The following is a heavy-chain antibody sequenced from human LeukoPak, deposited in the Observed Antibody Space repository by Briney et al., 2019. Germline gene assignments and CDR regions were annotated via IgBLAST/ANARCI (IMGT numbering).Heavy chain of an antibody. Sequence: GGSLRLSCAASGFTFSSYGMSWVRQAPGKGLVWVSRTRSDGSDTRYAESVKGRFTISRDNAKNTLYLQMNSLRAEDTAVYYCARDWFHAIDYWGQGTLVTVSS. V-gene: IGHV3-74*01. CDR2: TRSDGSDT. CDR3: ARDWFHAIDY. CDR1: GFTFSSYG. D-gene: IGHD2/OR15-2a*01. J-gene: IGHJ4*02.